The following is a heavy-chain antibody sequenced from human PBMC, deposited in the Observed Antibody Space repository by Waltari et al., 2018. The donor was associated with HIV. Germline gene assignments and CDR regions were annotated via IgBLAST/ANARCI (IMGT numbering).Heavy chain of an antibody. D-gene: IGHD2-21*01. V-gene: IGHV3-15*01. CDR1: GFTFSNAW. CDR2: IKSKTDGRTT. CDR3: TTDEVVFEVWS. Sequence: EVQLVESGGGLVKPGGSLRLSCAASGFTFSNAWMSWVRQGPGKGLEWVGRIKSKTDGRTTDYAAPVKGRFTISRDDSKNTLYLQMNSLKTEDAAVYFCTTDEVVFEVWSWGQGTLVTVSS. J-gene: IGHJ5*02.